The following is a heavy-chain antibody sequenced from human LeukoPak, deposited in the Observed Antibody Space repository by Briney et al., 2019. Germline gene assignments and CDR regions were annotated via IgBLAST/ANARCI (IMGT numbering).Heavy chain of an antibody. CDR3: ARGMGYRNYMSGDAFDI. V-gene: IGHV3-11*04. CDR1: GFTFSDSN. J-gene: IGHJ3*02. CDR2: ISRRNTNI. Sequence: PGGSLTLSCAASGFTFSDSNLSWIRQAPGKSLEWVSYISRRNTNIYYADSVKGRFTISRDNAKNSLYLQMNSLRVEDTAVYYCARGMGYRNYMSGDAFDIWGQGTMVSVSS. D-gene: IGHD4-11*01.